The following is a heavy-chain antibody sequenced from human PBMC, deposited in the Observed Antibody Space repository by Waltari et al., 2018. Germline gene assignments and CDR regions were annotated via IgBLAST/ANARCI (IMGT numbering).Heavy chain of an antibody. V-gene: IGHV3-7*01. CDR2: IKQDGSEK. J-gene: IGHJ4*02. Sequence: EVELVESGGALVQPGGSLRLPCAASGFSFSTYWMSWVRQAPGKGLEWVANIKQDGSEKYYVDSVKGRFAISRDNPKNSLYLQMNSLSAEDTAVYYCAGGSGWLIDYWGQGTLVTVSS. CDR3: AGGSGWLIDY. CDR1: GFSFSTYW. D-gene: IGHD6-19*01.